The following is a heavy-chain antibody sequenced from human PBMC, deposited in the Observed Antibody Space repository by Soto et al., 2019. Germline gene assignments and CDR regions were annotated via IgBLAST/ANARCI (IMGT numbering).Heavy chain of an antibody. D-gene: IGHD2-15*01. CDR3: VPDVVVIAAKGY. CDR1: GFTFSSHS. CDR2: ISSSSSHR. V-gene: IGHV3-21*01. J-gene: IGHJ4*02. Sequence: EVQLVESGGGLVKPGGSLRLSCAASGFTFSSHSMNWVRQAPGKGLEWVSSISSSSSHRQYADSVKGRFTISRDNAKNSLYLQMNSLRAEDTAVYYCVPDVVVIAAKGYWGQGTLVTVSS.